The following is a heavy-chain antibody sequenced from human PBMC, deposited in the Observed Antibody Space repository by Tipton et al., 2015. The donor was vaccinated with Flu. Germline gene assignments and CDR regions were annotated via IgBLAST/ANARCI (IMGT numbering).Heavy chain of an antibody. V-gene: IGHV4-4*02. CDR1: GDSISSTNW. CDR3: ARDTTIVGVILGGHFDY. D-gene: IGHD3-3*01. Sequence: GLVKPSGTLSLTCAVSGDSISSTNWWSWIRQPPGKGLEWIGFVHHSGSTNYNPSLESRVSITVDTSKDQLFLNLNSVTAADTAVYYCARDTTIVGVILGGHFDYWGQGALVTVSS. J-gene: IGHJ4*02. CDR2: VHHSGST.